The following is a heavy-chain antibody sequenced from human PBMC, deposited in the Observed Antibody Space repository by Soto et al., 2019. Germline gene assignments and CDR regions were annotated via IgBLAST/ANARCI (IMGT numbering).Heavy chain of an antibody. Sequence: SETLSLTCIVSGDSISSGGHYWSWIRQHPGKGLEWIGYIYYSGSTYYNPSLKSRVTISVDTSKNQFSLKLSSVTAADTAVYYCARSSQSTVNTFDYWGQGTLVTVSS. CDR1: GDSISSGGHY. V-gene: IGHV4-31*03. J-gene: IGHJ4*02. D-gene: IGHD4-17*01. CDR3: ARSSQSTVNTFDY. CDR2: IYYSGST.